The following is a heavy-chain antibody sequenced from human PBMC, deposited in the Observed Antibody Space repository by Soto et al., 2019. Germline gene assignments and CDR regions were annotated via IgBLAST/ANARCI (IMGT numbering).Heavy chain of an antibody. CDR3: ALGYCSGGSCQIDAFDI. D-gene: IGHD2-15*01. CDR1: GDSVSSNSAA. V-gene: IGHV6-1*01. J-gene: IGHJ3*02. CDR2: TYYRSKWYN. Sequence: SPTLSLTCAISGDSVSSNSAAWNWIRQSTSRGLEWLGRTYYRSKWYNDYAVSVKSRITINPDTSKNQFSLQLNSVTPEDTAVYYCALGYCSGGSCQIDAFDIWGQGTMVTVSS.